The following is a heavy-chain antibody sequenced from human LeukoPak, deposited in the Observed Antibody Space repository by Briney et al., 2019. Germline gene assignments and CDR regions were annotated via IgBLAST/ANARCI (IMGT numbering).Heavy chain of an antibody. Sequence: GASVKVSCKASGYTFTRYAITWVRQAPGQGLEWMGWINTSNGNTNYAQKLQGRVTMTTDTSTNTAYMELRSLNSDDTAVYYCARAGAVVDNWFDPWGQGTLVTVSS. CDR1: GYTFTRYA. CDR3: ARAGAVVDNWFDP. V-gene: IGHV1-18*01. D-gene: IGHD2-15*01. J-gene: IGHJ5*02. CDR2: INTSNGNT.